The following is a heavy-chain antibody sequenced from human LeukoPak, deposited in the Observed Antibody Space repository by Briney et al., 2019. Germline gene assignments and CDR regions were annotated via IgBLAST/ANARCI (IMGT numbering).Heavy chain of an antibody. CDR3: ARDLSKDIVVVTAPNYYYYGMDV. D-gene: IGHD2-21*02. Sequence: SQTLSLTCTVSGGSISSGDYYWGWIRQPPGKGLEWIGSIYYSGSTYYNPSLKSRVTISVDTSKNQFSLKLSSVTAADTTVYYCARDLSKDIVVVTAPNYYYYGMDVWGQGTTVTVSS. CDR1: GGSISSGDYY. J-gene: IGHJ6*02. CDR2: IYYSGST. V-gene: IGHV4-39*07.